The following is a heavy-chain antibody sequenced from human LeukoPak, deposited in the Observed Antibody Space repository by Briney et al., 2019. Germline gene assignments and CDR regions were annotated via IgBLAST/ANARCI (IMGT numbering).Heavy chain of an antibody. CDR1: GGSISSYY. J-gene: IGHJ5*02. D-gene: IGHD6-19*01. V-gene: IGHV4-59*08. Sequence: PSETLSLTCTVSGGSISSYYWSWIRQPPGKGLEWIGYIYYSGSTNYNPSLKSRVTISVDTSKNQFSLKLSSVTAADTAVYYCARLSHRSGWGNWFDPWGQGTLVTVSS. CDR2: IYYSGST. CDR3: ARLSHRSGWGNWFDP.